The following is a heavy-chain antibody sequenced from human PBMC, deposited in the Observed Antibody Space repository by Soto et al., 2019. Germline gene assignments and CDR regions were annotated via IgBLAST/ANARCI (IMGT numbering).Heavy chain of an antibody. CDR3: ARLTTRRRVNYYYYMDV. CDR1: GGSFSGYY. CDR2: INHSGST. Sequence: SETLSLTCAVYGGSFSGYYWSWIRQPPGKGLEWIGEINHSGSTNYNPSLKSRVTISVDTSKNQFSLKLSSVTAADTAVYYCARLTTRRRVNYYYYMDVWGKGTTVTVSS. V-gene: IGHV4-34*01. D-gene: IGHD4-4*01. J-gene: IGHJ6*03.